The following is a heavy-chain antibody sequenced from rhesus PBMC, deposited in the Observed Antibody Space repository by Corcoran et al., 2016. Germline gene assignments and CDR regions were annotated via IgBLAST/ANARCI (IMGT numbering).Heavy chain of an antibody. J-gene: IGHJ4*01. V-gene: IGHV4-57*01. CDR3: ASVCGNMRDY. CDR2: SYGSDGST. D-gene: IGHD2-39*01. CDR1: GGSISSSNW. Sequence: QLQLQESGPGLVKPSETLSLTCAVSGGSISSSNWWSWIRQPPGKGLGWIGRSYGSDGSTGYNPSLTRRVTSSTDTSKNQFSLKLSSVTAADTAVYYCASVCGNMRDYWGKGVLVTVSS.